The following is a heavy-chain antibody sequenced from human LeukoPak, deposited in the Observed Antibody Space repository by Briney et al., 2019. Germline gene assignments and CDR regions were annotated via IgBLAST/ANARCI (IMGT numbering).Heavy chain of an antibody. Sequence: PGGSLRLSCAASGFTFSSYEMNWVRQAPGKGLEWVSYISSSGSTIYYADSVKGRFTISRDNAKNSLYLQMNSPRAEDTAVYYCAREPPTIIAAAGTVDYWGQGTLVTVSS. V-gene: IGHV3-48*03. CDR3: AREPPTIIAAAGTVDY. CDR2: ISSSGSTI. J-gene: IGHJ4*02. CDR1: GFTFSSYE. D-gene: IGHD6-13*01.